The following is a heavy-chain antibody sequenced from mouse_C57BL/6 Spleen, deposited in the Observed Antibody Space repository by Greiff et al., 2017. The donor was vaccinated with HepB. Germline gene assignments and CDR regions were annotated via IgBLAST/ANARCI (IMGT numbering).Heavy chain of an antibody. CDR2: INPGSGGT. D-gene: IGHD1-1*01. V-gene: IGHV1-54*01. CDR1: GYAFTNYL. J-gene: IGHJ2*01. Sequence: VQLQQSGAELVRPGTSVKVSCKASGYAFTNYLIEWVKQRPGQGLEWIGVINPGSGGTNYNEKFKGKATLTADKSSSTAYMQLSSLTSEDSAVYFCARGFITTVVADYWGQGTTLTVSS. CDR3: ARGFITTVVADY.